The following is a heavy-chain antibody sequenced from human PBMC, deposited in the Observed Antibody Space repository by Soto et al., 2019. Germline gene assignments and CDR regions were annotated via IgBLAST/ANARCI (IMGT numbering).Heavy chain of an antibody. J-gene: IGHJ4*02. CDR3: ARTTVTNYFDY. D-gene: IGHD4-17*01. CDR1: GFSLSNARMG. V-gene: IGHV2-26*01. Sequence: QVTLKESGPVLVNPTETLTLTCTVFGFSLSNARMGVSWILQPPGKALEWLAHIFSNDDRTYSTSLKSRLTISKDTSKSQVVLTMTNMDPVDTATYYCARTTVTNYFDYWGQGTLVTVSS. CDR2: IFSNDDR.